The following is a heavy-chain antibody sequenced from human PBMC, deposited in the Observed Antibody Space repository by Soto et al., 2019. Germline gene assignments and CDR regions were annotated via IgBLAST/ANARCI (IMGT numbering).Heavy chain of an antibody. CDR2: IHGGDSNT. CDR3: ARRVTSSTGWDY. CDR1: GYMFTNCW. Sequence: GESLKISCKGSGYMFTNCWIGWVRQMPGKGLEWMGIIHGGDSNTRYSPSFDGQVTISTDKSINTAYLQWSSLKASDTAMYYCARRVTSSTGWDYWGQGTLVTVSS. V-gene: IGHV5-51*01. D-gene: IGHD6-19*01. J-gene: IGHJ4*02.